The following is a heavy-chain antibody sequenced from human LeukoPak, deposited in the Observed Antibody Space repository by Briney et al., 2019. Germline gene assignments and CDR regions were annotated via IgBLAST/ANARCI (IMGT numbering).Heavy chain of an antibody. J-gene: IGHJ6*03. V-gene: IGHV3-21*01. Sequence: GGSLRLSCAASGFSLSSYAMSWVRQAPGKGLEWVSSISSSSSYIYYADSVKGRFTISRDNAKNSLYLQMNSLRAEDTAEYYCARGYSSSWHHYYYYMDVWGKGTTVTVSS. CDR3: ARGYSSSWHHYYYYMDV. D-gene: IGHD6-13*01. CDR2: ISSSSSYI. CDR1: GFSLSSYA.